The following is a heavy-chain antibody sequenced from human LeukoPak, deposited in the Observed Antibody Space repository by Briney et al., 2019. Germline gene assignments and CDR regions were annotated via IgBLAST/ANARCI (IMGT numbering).Heavy chain of an antibody. V-gene: IGHV3-9*01. CDR2: ISWNGRSL. CDR1: GFTFENYA. Sequence: GGSLRLSCEASGFTFENYAMHWVRQSPGKGLEWVSGISWNGRSLGYVDSVKGRFTISRDNAKNSLFLQMNSLRAEDTALYYCTKDPSFWSGYFPPLDFDKWGHGTRVTVSS. CDR3: TKDPSFWSGYFPPLDFDK. J-gene: IGHJ4*01. D-gene: IGHD3-3*01.